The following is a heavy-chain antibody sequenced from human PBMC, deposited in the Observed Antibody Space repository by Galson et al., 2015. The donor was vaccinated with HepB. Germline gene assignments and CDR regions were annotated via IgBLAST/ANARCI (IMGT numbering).Heavy chain of an antibody. CDR2: VWYDGSNK. CDR1: GFTFSNYG. CDR3: VRGMTTVTTGAVDM. D-gene: IGHD4-17*01. Sequence: SLRLSCAASGFTFSNYGMHWVRQAPGKGLEWVAFVWYDGSNKYYVDSVKGRFTISRDNSKNTLSLRMNSLRAEDTAMYYCVRGMTTVTTGAVDMWGQGTMVPVSS. J-gene: IGHJ3*02. V-gene: IGHV3-30*02.